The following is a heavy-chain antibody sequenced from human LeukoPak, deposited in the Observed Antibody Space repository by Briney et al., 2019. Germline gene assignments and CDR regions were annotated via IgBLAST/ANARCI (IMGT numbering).Heavy chain of an antibody. Sequence: ASVKVSCKASGYTFTSYGISWVRQAPGQGLEWMGWISSYNGNTNYAQKLQGRVTMSTDTSTGTAYMELSRLRSDDTAVYYCARSNWNVVIDYWGQGTLVTVSS. CDR2: ISSYNGNT. CDR3: ARSNWNVVIDY. D-gene: IGHD1-1*01. V-gene: IGHV1-18*01. J-gene: IGHJ4*02. CDR1: GYTFTSYG.